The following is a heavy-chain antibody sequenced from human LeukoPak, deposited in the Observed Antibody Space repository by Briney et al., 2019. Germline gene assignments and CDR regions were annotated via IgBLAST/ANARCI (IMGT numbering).Heavy chain of an antibody. J-gene: IGHJ6*02. CDR2: IYHSGST. CDR1: GGSISSGGYS. CDR3: AGTDSVLRFPFRV. D-gene: IGHD3-3*01. V-gene: IGHV4-30-2*05. Sequence: SETLSLTCAVSGGSISSGGYSWSWIRQPPGKGLEWIGYIYHSGSTYYNPSLKSRVTISVDTSKNQFSLKLSSVTAADTAVYYCAGTDSVLRFPFRVWGQGTTVTVSS.